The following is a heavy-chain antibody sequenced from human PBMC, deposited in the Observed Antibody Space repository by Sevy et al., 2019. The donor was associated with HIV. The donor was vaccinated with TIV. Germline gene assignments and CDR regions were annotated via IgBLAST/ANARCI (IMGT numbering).Heavy chain of an antibody. J-gene: IGHJ6*02. Sequence: GESLRLSCAASGFTFSSYNMNWVRQAPGKGLEWVSSISSSSNYIYYADSMKGRFTISRDNAKNSLYLQMNSLRAEDTAVYYCARVVAYCSGGSCFPGYYYGMDVWGQGTTVTVSS. CDR2: ISSSSNYI. CDR1: GFTFSSYN. D-gene: IGHD2-15*01. CDR3: ARVVAYCSGGSCFPGYYYGMDV. V-gene: IGHV3-21*01.